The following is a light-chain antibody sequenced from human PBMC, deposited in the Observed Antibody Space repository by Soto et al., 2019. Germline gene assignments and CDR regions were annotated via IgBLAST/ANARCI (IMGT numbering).Light chain of an antibody. V-gene: IGKV1-5*03. J-gene: IGKJ4*01. Sequence: DIQMTQSPSTLSASVGDTVTITCRASQSISGWLAWYQQKPGKAPKFLIYEASSLQSGVPSRFSGSGSGTEFTLTISSLEPEDFAVYYCQQRSDWPPRLTFGGGTKVEIK. CDR2: EAS. CDR1: QSISGW. CDR3: QQRSDWPPRLT.